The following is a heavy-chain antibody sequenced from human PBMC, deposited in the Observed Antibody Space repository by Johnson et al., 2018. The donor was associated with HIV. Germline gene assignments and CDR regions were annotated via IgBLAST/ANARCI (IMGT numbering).Heavy chain of an antibody. D-gene: IGHD3-16*01. CDR3: AKDYRAWGGGLDAVDI. V-gene: IGHV3-33*06. CDR2: IWYDGSNK. CDR1: GFTFSSYA. Sequence: QVQLVESGGGVVQPGRSLRLSCAVSGFTFSSYAMHWVRQAPGKGLEWVVVIWYDGSNKYYADSVKGRFTISRDNSKNTLYLQMNSLRAEDTAVYYCAKDYRAWGGGLDAVDIWGQGTMVTVSA. J-gene: IGHJ3*02.